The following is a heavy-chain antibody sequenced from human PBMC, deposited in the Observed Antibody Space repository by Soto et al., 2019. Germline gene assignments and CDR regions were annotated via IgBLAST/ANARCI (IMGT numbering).Heavy chain of an antibody. Sequence: EVQLVESGGGWVKPGGSLRLSCAASGFTFSNTWMNWVRQAPGKGLEWVGRIKSKTDGETTDYAAPVKGRFTLSRDDSKNTLYLQMNSLKTEDTAVYFCTTLNWFDPWGQGTLVTVSS. V-gene: IGHV3-15*07. CDR3: TTLNWFDP. J-gene: IGHJ5*02. CDR1: GFTFSNTW. CDR2: IKSKTDGETT.